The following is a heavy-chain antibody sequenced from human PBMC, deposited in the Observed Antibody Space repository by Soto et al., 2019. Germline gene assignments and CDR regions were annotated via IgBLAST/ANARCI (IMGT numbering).Heavy chain of an antibody. Sequence: EVQLVESGGGLVQPGGSLRLSCAASGFTVSSNYMSWVRQAPGKGLEWVSVIYSGGSAYYADSVKGRFTISRDNSKNTLYLQMNSLRAEATAVYYCARHGYSYGGGYFDYWGQGNLVTVSS. J-gene: IGHJ4*02. CDR1: GFTVSSNY. CDR2: IYSGGSA. V-gene: IGHV3-66*04. D-gene: IGHD5-18*01. CDR3: ARHGYSYGGGYFDY.